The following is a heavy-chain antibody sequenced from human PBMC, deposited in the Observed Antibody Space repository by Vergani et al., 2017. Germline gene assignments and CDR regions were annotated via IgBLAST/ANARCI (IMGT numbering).Heavy chain of an antibody. V-gene: IGHV1-69*05. D-gene: IGHD2-2*01. CDR1: GGIFSSYA. CDR3: AREGWSSTSCYVGFDY. Sequence: QVQLVQSGAEVKKPGAPVKVSCKASGGIFSSYAISWLRQAPGQGLEWMGRIIPIFGTSNYAQKFQGRVTMTRDKSTSTAYMELRSLRSDDTAVYYCAREGWSSTSCYVGFDYWGQGTLVTVSS. CDR2: IIPIFGTS. J-gene: IGHJ4*02.